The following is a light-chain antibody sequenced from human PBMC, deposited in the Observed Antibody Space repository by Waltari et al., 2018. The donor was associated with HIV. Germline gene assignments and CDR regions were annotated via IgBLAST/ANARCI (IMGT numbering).Light chain of an antibody. J-gene: IGLJ3*02. CDR1: AVDIGYMTF. Sequence: QSALTQPASVSGYPGQSITISCNATAVDIGYMTFVSWYQQFSGRAPQTIIYGGSTRSARVSHRFSASNSGKTASLTISGLQTADEAIYYCCAYVGTLTPAFGGGTQLTVL. CDR2: GGS. V-gene: IGLV2-23*01. CDR3: CAYVGTLTPA.